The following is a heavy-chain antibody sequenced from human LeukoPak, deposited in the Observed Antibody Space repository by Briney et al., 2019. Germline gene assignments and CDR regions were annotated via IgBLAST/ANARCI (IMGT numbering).Heavy chain of an antibody. CDR2: IRSKANSYAT. Sequence: GGSLRLSCAASGFTFSGSAMHWVRQASGKGLEWVGRIRSKANSYATAYAASVKGRFTISRDDSKNTAYLQMNSLKTEDTAVYYCTRRSRITIFGVAIAAYMGVWGKGTTVTVSS. J-gene: IGHJ6*03. V-gene: IGHV3-73*01. D-gene: IGHD3-3*01. CDR3: TRRSRITIFGVAIAAYMGV. CDR1: GFTFSGSA.